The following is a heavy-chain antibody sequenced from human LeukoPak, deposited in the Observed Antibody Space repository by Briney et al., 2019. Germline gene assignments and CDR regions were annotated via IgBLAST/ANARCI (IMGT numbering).Heavy chain of an antibody. CDR3: AKDAYLGGQPLDY. CDR2: IRYDGSNK. J-gene: IGHJ4*02. Sequence: GGSLRLSCAASGFTFSSYGMHWVRQAPGKGLEWVAFIRYDGSNKYYADSVKGRFTISRDKSKNTLYLQMNSLRAEDTAVYYCAKDAYLGGQPLDYWGQGTLVTVSS. V-gene: IGHV3-30*02. D-gene: IGHD3-16*01. CDR1: GFTFSSYG.